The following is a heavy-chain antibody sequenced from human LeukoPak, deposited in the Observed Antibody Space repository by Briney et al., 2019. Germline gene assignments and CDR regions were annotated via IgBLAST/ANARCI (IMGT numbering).Heavy chain of an antibody. CDR2: INPSGGST. J-gene: IGHJ6*02. Sequence: ASVKVSCKASGYIFTSYYMHWVRQAPGQGLEWMGIINPSGGSTSYAQKFQGRVTMTRDTSTSTVYMELSSLRSEDTAVYYCARDRGSGWYYYYYGMDVWGQGTTVTVSS. D-gene: IGHD6-19*01. V-gene: IGHV1-46*01. CDR3: ARDRGSGWYYYYYGMDV. CDR1: GYIFTSYY.